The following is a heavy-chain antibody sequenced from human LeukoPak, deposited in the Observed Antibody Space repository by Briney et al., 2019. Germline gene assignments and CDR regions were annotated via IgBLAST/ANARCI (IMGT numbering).Heavy chain of an antibody. CDR1: GGSISSGSYY. V-gene: IGHV4-61*01. Sequence: SETLSLTCTVSGGSISSGSYYWSWLRQPPGTGLEWIGYIYYSGSTNYNPSLKSRVTISVDTSKNQFSLKLSSVTAADTAVYYCARGVLLWFGETLYYYYMDVWGKGTTVTISS. CDR2: IYYSGST. J-gene: IGHJ6*03. CDR3: ARGVLLWFGETLYYYYMDV. D-gene: IGHD3-10*01.